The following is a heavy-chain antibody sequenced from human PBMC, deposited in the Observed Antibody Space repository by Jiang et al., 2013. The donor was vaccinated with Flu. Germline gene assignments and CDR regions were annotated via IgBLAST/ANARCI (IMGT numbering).Heavy chain of an antibody. J-gene: IGHJ3*02. V-gene: IGHV4-38-2*02. CDR3: ARDRKMYYFDSSGHDDALDI. CDR1: STDYY. Sequence: STDYYWAWSPPGPHGRDVEWIGSIYHSGTTYYNPSIKGRVSMSVDPSKNQFSLKLSSVTASDTAVFYCARDRKMYYFDSSGHDDALDIWGQGTVVTVSS. CDR2: IYHSGTT. D-gene: IGHD3-22*01.